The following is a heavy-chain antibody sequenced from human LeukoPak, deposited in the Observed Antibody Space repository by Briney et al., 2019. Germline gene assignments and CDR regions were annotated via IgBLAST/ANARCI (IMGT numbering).Heavy chain of an antibody. CDR1: GYTFTGYY. D-gene: IGHD4/OR15-4a*01. V-gene: IGHV1-2*05. CDR3: AGGVMSMAGDY. Sequence: GAAVKVSCKASGYTFTGYYMHWVRQAPGQGLEWMRRINPNSGGTNYAQKFQGRVTMTRDTSISTDYMELSWLKSDDKDVFCCAGGVMSMAGDYWGQGTLVTVSS. CDR2: INPNSGGT. J-gene: IGHJ4*02.